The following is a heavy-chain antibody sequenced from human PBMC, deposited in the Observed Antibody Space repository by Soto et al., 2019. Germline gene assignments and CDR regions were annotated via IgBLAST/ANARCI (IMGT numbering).Heavy chain of an antibody. CDR3: AKARCSTANCYVPEY. CDR2: ISGSAGSSGP. D-gene: IGHD2-2*01. Sequence: LRLSCVASGFTFSTYTMSWVRQAPGKGLEWVSVISGSAGSSGPSYADSVQGRFSISRDNARNTLYLQMNSLRGGDTAMYYCAKARCSTANCYVPEYWGQGTRVTVS. J-gene: IGHJ4*02. V-gene: IGHV3-23*01. CDR1: GFTFSTYT.